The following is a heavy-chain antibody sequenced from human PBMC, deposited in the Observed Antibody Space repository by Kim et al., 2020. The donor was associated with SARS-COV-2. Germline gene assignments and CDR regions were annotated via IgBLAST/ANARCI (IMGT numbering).Heavy chain of an antibody. D-gene: IGHD3-22*01. CDR2: ISSSGSTI. CDR1: GFTFSDYY. V-gene: IGHV3-11*01. J-gene: IGHJ2*01. CDR3: ARDTKSIASGYYSHPHSGWYFDL. Sequence: GGSLRLSCAASGFTFSDYYMSWIRQAPGKGLEWVSYISSSGSTIYYADSVKGRFTISRDNAKNSLYLQMNSLRAEDTAVYYCARDTKSIASGYYSHPHSGWYFDLWGRGTLVTVSS.